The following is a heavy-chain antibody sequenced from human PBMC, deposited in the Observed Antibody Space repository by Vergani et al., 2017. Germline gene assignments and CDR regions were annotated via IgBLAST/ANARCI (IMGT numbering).Heavy chain of an antibody. V-gene: IGHV3-30*02. J-gene: IGHJ6*02. D-gene: IGHD3-22*01. CDR1: GFTFSSYG. CDR3: AKDLFHYYDSSGLGKVVGYGMDV. CDR2: IRYDGSNK. Sequence: QVQLVESGGGVVQPGGSLRLSCAASGFTFSSYGMHWVRQAPGKGLEWGAFIRYDGSNKYYADSVKGRFTISRDNSKNTLYLQMNSLRAEDTAVYYCAKDLFHYYDSSGLGKVVGYGMDVWGQGTTVTVSS.